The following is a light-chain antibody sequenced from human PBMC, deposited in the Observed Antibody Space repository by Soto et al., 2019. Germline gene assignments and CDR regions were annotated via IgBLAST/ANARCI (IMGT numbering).Light chain of an antibody. V-gene: IGKV3-11*01. CDR3: QQRSKWRT. J-gene: IGKJ1*01. CDR1: QSVSSY. CDR2: DAS. Sequence: EIVMTQSPATLSLSPVERATLSCRASQSVSSYLAWYQQKPGQAPRLLIYDASKRATGIPARFSGSGFGTDYTLTISSLEPEDFAVYYCQQRSKWRTFGQGTKVDIK.